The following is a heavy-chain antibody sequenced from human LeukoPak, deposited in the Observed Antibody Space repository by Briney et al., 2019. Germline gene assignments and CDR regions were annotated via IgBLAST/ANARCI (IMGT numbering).Heavy chain of an antibody. J-gene: IGHJ4*02. CDR2: ISGSGGST. CDR1: GFTFSSYA. Sequence: AGSLRLSCAASGFTFSSYAKSWVRQAPGKGLEWLSGISGSGGSTYYADSVKGRFTISRDNSKNTLYLQMNSLRAEDTAVYSCAKSSYCSSTTCYTIGNFDFWGQGTLVTVSS. CDR3: AKSSYCSSTTCYTIGNFDF. D-gene: IGHD2-2*02. V-gene: IGHV3-23*01.